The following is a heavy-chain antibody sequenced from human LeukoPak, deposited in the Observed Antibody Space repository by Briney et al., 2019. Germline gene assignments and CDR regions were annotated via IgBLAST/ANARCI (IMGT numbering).Heavy chain of an antibody. Sequence: ASVKVSCKASGYTFTSYGISWVRQAPGQGLKWMGWISAYNGNTNYAQKLQGRVTMTTDTSTSTAYMELRSLRSDDTAVYYCAAGGITVDCSGGSCYSDYYYGMDVWGQGTTVTVSS. D-gene: IGHD2-15*01. CDR1: GYTFTSYG. V-gene: IGHV1-18*01. J-gene: IGHJ6*02. CDR3: AAGGITVDCSGGSCYSDYYYGMDV. CDR2: ISAYNGNT.